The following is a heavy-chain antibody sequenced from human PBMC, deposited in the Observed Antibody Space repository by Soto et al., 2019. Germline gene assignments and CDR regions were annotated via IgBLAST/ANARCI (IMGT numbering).Heavy chain of an antibody. CDR3: ARSPAYGDYANLDT. CDR1: GDSVSKYY. Sequence: TLSLTCTVSGDSVSKYYWNWIRQLAGKGLEWIGRIHSTRSPNYNPSLKSRVTMSVDTSKNQFSLKLNLTSVTAADTAVYYCARSPAYGDYANLDTWGQGTLVTVSS. J-gene: IGHJ5*02. V-gene: IGHV4-4*07. D-gene: IGHD4-17*01. CDR2: IHSTRSP.